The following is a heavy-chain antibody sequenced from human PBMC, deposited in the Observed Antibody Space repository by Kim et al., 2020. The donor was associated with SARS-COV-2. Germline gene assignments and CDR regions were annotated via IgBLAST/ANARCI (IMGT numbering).Heavy chain of an antibody. Sequence: GGSLRLSCAASGFTFSSYAMHWVRQAPGKGLEWVAVISYDGSNKYYADSVKGRFTISRDNSKNTLYLQMNSLRAEDTAVYYCARASYDSSGYYHRDDWGQGTLVTVSS. CDR1: GFTFSSYA. CDR2: ISYDGSNK. V-gene: IGHV3-30*04. CDR3: ARASYDSSGYYHRDD. J-gene: IGHJ4*02. D-gene: IGHD3-22*01.